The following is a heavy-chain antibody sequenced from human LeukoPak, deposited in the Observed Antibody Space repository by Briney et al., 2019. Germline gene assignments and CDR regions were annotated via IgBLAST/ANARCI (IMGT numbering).Heavy chain of an antibody. V-gene: IGHV3-64*04. Sequence: GGSLRLSCSASGFTFNRFYLHWVRQAPGKGLEFVSHISSNGATTYYADSVKGRFTISRDNFKSTLYLQMSSLRTEDTAVYYCATDFAEAFDYWGQGTLVTVSS. CDR2: ISSNGATT. CDR3: ATDFAEAFDY. J-gene: IGHJ4*02. CDR1: GFTFNRFY.